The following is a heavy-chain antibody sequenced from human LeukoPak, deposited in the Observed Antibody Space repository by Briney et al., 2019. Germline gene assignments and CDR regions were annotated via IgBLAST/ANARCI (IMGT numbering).Heavy chain of an antibody. CDR2: IYYSGST. D-gene: IGHD6-19*01. V-gene: IGHV4-39*07. J-gene: IGHJ4*02. CDR1: GSSISSSNYY. Sequence: SETLSLTCTVSGSSISSSNYYWGWIRQPPGKGLEWIGSIYYSGSTSYNPSLKSRVTISVDTSKNQFSLKLSSVTAADTAVYYCARNFSSGWFDYWGQGTLVTVSS. CDR3: ARNFSSGWFDY.